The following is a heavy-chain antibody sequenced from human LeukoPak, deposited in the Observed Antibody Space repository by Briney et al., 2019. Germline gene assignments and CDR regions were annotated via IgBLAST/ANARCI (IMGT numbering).Heavy chain of an antibody. CDR2: ISYDGSSK. V-gene: IGHV3-30*18. CDR3: AKDSVTTLDY. D-gene: IGHD4-17*01. Sequence: GGSLRLSCAASGFTSSSYAMHWVRQAPDKGLEWVAVISYDGSSKYFAKSVKGRFTISRDNSKNTLYLQMNSLRTEDTAVYYCAKDSVTTLDYWGQGTLVTVSS. J-gene: IGHJ4*02. CDR1: GFTSSSYA.